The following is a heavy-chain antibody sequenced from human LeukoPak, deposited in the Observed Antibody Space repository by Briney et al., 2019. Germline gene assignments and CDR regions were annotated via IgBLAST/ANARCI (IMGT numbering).Heavy chain of an antibody. Sequence: ASVKVSCKASGYTFTGYYMHWVRQAPGQGLEWMGRINPNSGGTNYAQKFQGRVTMTRDTSISTAYMELSRLRSDDTAVYYCARGVAVAASPSDYWGQGTLVTVSS. D-gene: IGHD6-19*01. CDR2: INPNSGGT. CDR1: GYTFTGYY. J-gene: IGHJ4*02. CDR3: ARGVAVAASPSDY. V-gene: IGHV1-2*06.